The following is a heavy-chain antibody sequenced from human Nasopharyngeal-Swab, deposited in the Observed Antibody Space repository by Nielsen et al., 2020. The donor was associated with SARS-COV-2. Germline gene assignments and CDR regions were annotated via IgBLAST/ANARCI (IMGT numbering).Heavy chain of an antibody. CDR1: GGSISSGGYY. V-gene: IGHV4-31*03. CDR3: ARGFDY. J-gene: IGHJ4*02. Sequence: LRLSCTVSGGSISSGGYYWNWIRQHPGEGLEWIGYIYYSGSTYYNPSLKSRLTISVDTSKKQFSLKLSSVTAADTAVYYCARGFDYWGQGTLVTVSS. CDR2: IYYSGST.